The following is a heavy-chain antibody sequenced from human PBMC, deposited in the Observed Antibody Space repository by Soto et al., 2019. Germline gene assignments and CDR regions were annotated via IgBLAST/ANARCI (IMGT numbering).Heavy chain of an antibody. J-gene: IGHJ4*02. CDR3: AIHGVYYDSRGPGDYFDY. CDR2: ISYSGNT. Sequence: SETLSLTCTVSGGSISSGSYYWGWIRQPPGKGLEWIESISYSGNTYYNASLKSRITVSVDTSKNQFSLKLSSVTAADTAVYYCAIHGVYYDSRGPGDYFDYWGQGTLVTVSS. D-gene: IGHD3-22*01. V-gene: IGHV4-39*01. CDR1: GGSISSGSYY.